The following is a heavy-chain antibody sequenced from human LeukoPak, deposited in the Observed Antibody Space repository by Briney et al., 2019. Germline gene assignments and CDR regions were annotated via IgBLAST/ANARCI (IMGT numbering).Heavy chain of an antibody. V-gene: IGHV3-53*01. Sequence: GGSLRLSCAASGFTVSSNYMSWVRQAPGKGLEWVSVIYSGDSTFYADSVKGRFTISRDNSKNTLYLQMNSPRAEDTALYYCAKDQGSSSGWYSRDGFALWGRGTMVTVSS. D-gene: IGHD6-19*01. CDR1: GFTVSSNY. J-gene: IGHJ3*01. CDR3: AKDQGSSSGWYSRDGFAL. CDR2: IYSGDST.